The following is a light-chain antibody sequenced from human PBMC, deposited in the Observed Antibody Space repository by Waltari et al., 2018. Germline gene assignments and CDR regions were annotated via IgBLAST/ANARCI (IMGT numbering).Light chain of an antibody. Sequence: VIWMTQSPSLLSASPGDRVTITCRMSQGISTYLAWYQQKPGRAPDFLIYGASILHSGVPSRFSGSGSGTDFTLTISSLQSEDVATYYCQHYYNFPWTFGQGTKVEIK. CDR2: GAS. J-gene: IGKJ1*01. CDR1: QGISTY. V-gene: IGKV1D-8*03. CDR3: QHYYNFPWT.